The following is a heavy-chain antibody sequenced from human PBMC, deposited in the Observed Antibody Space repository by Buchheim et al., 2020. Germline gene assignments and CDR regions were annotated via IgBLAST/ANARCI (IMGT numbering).Heavy chain of an antibody. J-gene: IGHJ4*02. CDR2: IKTDGSET. CDR3: VSYNWNQPADY. Sequence: EGQLVESGGGLVQPGGSLRLSCAASGFTFSNFWMYWVRQAPGKEPVWVSRIKTDGSETKYADSVKGRFTVSRDNAKNKMYLQMNSLRAEDTAVYYCVSYNWNQPADYWGQGTL. V-gene: IGHV3-74*03. CDR1: GFTFSNFW. D-gene: IGHD1-20*01.